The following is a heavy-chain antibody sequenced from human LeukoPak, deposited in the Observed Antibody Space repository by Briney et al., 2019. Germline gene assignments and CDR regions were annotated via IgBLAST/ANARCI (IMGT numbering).Heavy chain of an antibody. CDR2: FDPEDGET. Sequence: ASVTVSCKVSGYTLTELSMHWVRQAPGKGLEWMGGFDPEDGETIYAQKFHGRVTMTEDTSTDTAYMELSSLRSEDTAVYYCATSYGGNAEYFQHWGQGTLVTVSS. J-gene: IGHJ1*01. D-gene: IGHD4-23*01. CDR1: GYTLTELS. CDR3: ATSYGGNAEYFQH. V-gene: IGHV1-24*01.